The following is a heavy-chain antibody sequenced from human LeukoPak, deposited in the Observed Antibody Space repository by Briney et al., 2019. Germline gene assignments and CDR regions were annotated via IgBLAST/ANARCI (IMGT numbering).Heavy chain of an antibody. Sequence: GGSLRLPCAASGFSISNFWMHWVRQAPGKGLVWVSRINSDGSSTTYADSVKGRFTISRDNAKNTLYLQANSLRAEDTAVYYCARELGVGGYFDYWGQGTLVTVSS. CDR3: ARELGVGGYFDY. CDR2: INSDGSST. V-gene: IGHV3-74*01. D-gene: IGHD2-8*01. CDR1: GFSISNFW. J-gene: IGHJ4*02.